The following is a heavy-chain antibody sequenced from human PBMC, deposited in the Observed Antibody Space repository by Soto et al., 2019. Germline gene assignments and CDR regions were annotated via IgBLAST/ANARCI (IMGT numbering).Heavy chain of an antibody. Sequence: PSETLSLTCTVSDDSIISSGYYWSWIRQHPGKGLEWIGYIYYSGTTYYNPSLKSRVTISVDTSKNQFSLKLSSVTAADTAVYYCARVGYYYDSSSFDYWGQGTLVTVSS. V-gene: IGHV4-31*03. D-gene: IGHD3-22*01. CDR1: DDSIISSGYY. CDR3: ARVGYYYDSSSFDY. CDR2: IYYSGTT. J-gene: IGHJ4*02.